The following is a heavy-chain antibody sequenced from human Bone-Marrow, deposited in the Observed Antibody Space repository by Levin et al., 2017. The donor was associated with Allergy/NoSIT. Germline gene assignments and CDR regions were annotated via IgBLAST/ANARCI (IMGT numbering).Heavy chain of an antibody. D-gene: IGHD6-13*01. CDR2: INWNGGST. Sequence: GESLKISCAASGFTFDDYGMSWVRQAPGKGLEWVSGINWNGGSTGYADSVKGRFTISRDNAKNSLYLQMNSLRAEDTALYYCARGHGYSSSYVYWGQGTLVTVSP. CDR3: ARGHGYSSSYVY. CDR1: GFTFDDYG. J-gene: IGHJ4*02. V-gene: IGHV3-20*04.